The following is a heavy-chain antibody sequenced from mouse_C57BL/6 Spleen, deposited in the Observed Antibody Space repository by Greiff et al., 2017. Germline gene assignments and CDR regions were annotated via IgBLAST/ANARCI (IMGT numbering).Heavy chain of an antibody. D-gene: IGHD1-1*01. V-gene: IGHV1-50*01. CDR1: GYTFTSYW. J-gene: IGHJ4*01. CDR2: IDPSDSYT. CDR3: ARDYGSSPYYAMDY. Sequence: QVQLQQPGAELVKPGASVKLSCKASGYTFTSYWMQWVNQRPGQGLEWIGEIDPSDSYTTYNQKFKGKATLTVDTSSSTAYMQLSSLTSEDSAVYYCARDYGSSPYYAMDYWGQGTSVTVSS.